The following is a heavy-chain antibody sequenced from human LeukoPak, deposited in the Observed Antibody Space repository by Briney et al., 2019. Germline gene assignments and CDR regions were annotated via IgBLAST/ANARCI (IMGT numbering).Heavy chain of an antibody. CDR2: IIAYNGNT. J-gene: IGHJ6*03. Sequence: ASVKVSCKASGYTFTSYGISWVRQAPGQGLEWMGWIIAYNGNTNYAQKLQGRVTMTPDTSTSTAYMELRSLRSDDTAVYYCARDRDCGDYLDVWGQGTTVTVSS. D-gene: IGHD4-17*01. CDR3: ARDRDCGDYLDV. CDR1: GYTFTSYG. V-gene: IGHV1-18*01.